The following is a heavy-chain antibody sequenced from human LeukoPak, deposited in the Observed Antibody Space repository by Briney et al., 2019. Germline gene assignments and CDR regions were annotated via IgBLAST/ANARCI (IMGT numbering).Heavy chain of an antibody. CDR3: AKSAITGTLRNWFDP. V-gene: IGHV3-23*01. J-gene: IGHJ5*02. CDR1: GFTFSSYA. Sequence: PAGSLRLSCAASGFTFSSYAMSWVRQAPGKGLEWVSAISGRGGSTYYAGSVKGRFTICRDNSKNTLYLQMNSLRAEDTAVYYCAKSAITGTLRNWFDPWGQGTLVTVSS. CDR2: ISGRGGST. D-gene: IGHD1-20*01.